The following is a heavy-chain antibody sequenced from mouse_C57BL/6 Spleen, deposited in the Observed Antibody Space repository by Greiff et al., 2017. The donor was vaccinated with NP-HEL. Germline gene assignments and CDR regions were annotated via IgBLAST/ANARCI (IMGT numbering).Heavy chain of an antibody. Sequence: EVQLVESGEGLVKPGGSLKLSCAASGFTFSSYAMSWVRQTPEKRLEWVAYISSDGDYIDYADTVKGRFTIARDNARKTLYLQMSSLKSEYTAMYYCTRDRKGTYFDYWGQGTTLTVSS. J-gene: IGHJ2*01. CDR3: TRDRKGTYFDY. D-gene: IGHD3-3*01. V-gene: IGHV5-9-1*02. CDR2: ISSDGDYI. CDR1: GFTFSSYA.